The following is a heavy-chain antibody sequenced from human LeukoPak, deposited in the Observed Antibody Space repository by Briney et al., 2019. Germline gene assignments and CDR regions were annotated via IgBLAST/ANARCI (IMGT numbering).Heavy chain of an antibody. CDR3: ARSRDHDCVWGTYPFDY. J-gene: IGHJ4*02. D-gene: IGHD3-16*01. CDR1: GASISSGGYF. V-gene: IGHV4-31*03. CDR2: IYHSGST. Sequence: SETLSLTCTVSGASISSGGYFWSWIRQHPGKGLEWIGYIYHSGSTYYNPSLKSRVTISVSTSKNQISLKVRSVTAADTAVYYCARSRDHDCVWGTYPFDYWGQGILVTVSS.